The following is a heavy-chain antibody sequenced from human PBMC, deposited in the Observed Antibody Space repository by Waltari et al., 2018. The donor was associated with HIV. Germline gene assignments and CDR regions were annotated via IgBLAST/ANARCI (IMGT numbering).Heavy chain of an antibody. J-gene: IGHJ6*02. V-gene: IGHV3-23*01. CDR1: GFTFSSYA. Sequence: EVQLLESGGGLVQPGGSLRLSCAASGFTFSSYAMSWVRPAPGTGLEWVSAISGIGGSTYYEDSVKGRFTISRDNSKNTLYLQMNSLRAEDTAVYYCAKGVGYDSLGGGDYYYYYGMDVWGQGTTVTVSS. D-gene: IGHD3-16*01. CDR3: AKGVGYDSLGGGDYYYYYGMDV. CDR2: ISGIGGST.